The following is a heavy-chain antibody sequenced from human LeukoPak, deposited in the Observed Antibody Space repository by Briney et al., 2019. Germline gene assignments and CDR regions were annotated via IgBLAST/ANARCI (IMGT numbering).Heavy chain of an antibody. CDR3: ARGRVVYCSSTSCRDAFDV. V-gene: IGHV1-2*02. CDR2: INPNSGGT. D-gene: IGHD2-2*01. J-gene: IGHJ3*01. CDR1: AYTFTGYY. Sequence: ASVKVSCKASAYTFTGYYMHWVRQAPGQGLEWMGWINPNSGGTKSAQKFQGRVTMTRNTSFSTAYMELSSLRSDDPAMYYCARGRVVYCSSTSCRDAFDVWGQGTMVTVSS.